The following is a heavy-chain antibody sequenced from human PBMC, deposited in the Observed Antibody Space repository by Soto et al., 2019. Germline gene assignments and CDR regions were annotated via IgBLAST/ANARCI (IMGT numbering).Heavy chain of an antibody. CDR3: ARAVVGSLDY. D-gene: IGHD2-15*01. V-gene: IGHV3-66*01. Sequence: EVQLVESGGGLVQPGGSLRLSCTASEFTVSVNYMTWVRQTPGKGLEWVASLHSGGGTYYADSVQGKFTVSRDNSKNTLYLQMNSLRVDDTAVYYWARAVVGSLDYWGQGTLVTVSS. J-gene: IGHJ4*02. CDR2: LHSGGGT. CDR1: EFTVSVNY.